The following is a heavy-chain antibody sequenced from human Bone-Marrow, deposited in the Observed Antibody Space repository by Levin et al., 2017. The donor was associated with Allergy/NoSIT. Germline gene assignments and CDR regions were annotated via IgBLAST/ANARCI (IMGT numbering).Heavy chain of an antibody. V-gene: IGHV3-15*01. D-gene: IGHD3-3*01. CDR1: GFTFSDAS. J-gene: IGHJ6*03. CDR3: TTDPRLRFFYYHYMDV. CDR2: IKTKSEGETK. Sequence: TLSLTCAASGFTFSDASMSWVRQGPGKGLEWVGRIKTKSEGETKEYAAPVKGRFIISRDDSKNIMYLQMNSVKTEDTAVYYCTTDPRLRFFYYHYMDVWGAGTTVTVSS.